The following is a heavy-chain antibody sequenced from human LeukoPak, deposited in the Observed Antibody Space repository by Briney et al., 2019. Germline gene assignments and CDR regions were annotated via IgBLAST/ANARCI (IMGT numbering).Heavy chain of an antibody. Sequence: ASVTVSCKASGYTFTSYGISWVRQATRQGLEWMGWMSAYNGNTNYAQKLQGRVTMTTDTSTSTAYMELRRLRSDDTAVYYCARGASRGPYLRDHWGQGTLVTVSS. CDR1: GYTFTSYG. J-gene: IGHJ4*01. V-gene: IGHV1-18*01. CDR3: ARGASRGPYLRDH. D-gene: IGHD3-10*01. CDR2: MSAYNGNT.